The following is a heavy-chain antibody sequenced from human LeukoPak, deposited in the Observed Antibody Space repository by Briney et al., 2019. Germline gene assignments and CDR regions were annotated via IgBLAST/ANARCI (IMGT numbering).Heavy chain of an antibody. J-gene: IGHJ4*02. CDR1: GYTFNRYG. V-gene: IGHV1-18*01. D-gene: IGHD1-26*01. CDR3: ARFSGSYGNFDY. CDR2: VSAYNGDT. Sequence: ASVKVSCKASGYTFNRYGISWVRQAPGQGLEWMGWVSAYNGDTNYAQKLQGRVTMTTDTSTSTAYMELSRLRSDDTAVYYCARFSGSYGNFDYWGQGTLVTVSS.